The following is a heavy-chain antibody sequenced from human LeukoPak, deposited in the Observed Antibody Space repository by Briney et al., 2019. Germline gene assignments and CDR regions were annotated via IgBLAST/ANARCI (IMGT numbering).Heavy chain of an antibody. J-gene: IGHJ6*02. CDR2: ISYDGVNK. Sequence: GRSLRLSCAASGFTFSNYGMHWVRQAPGKGLEWVALISYDGVNKYYADSVKGRFTISRDNSKNTLYLRMNSLRVEDTALYYCAKLRELVTYYYYYGLDVWGQGTTVTVSS. CDR3: AKLRELVTYYYYYGLDV. D-gene: IGHD1-1*01. CDR1: GFTFSNYG. V-gene: IGHV3-30*18.